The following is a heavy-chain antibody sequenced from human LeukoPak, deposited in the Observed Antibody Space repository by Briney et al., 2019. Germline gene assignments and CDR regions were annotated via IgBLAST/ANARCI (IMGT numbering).Heavy chain of an antibody. Sequence: GGSLRLSCAASGFTFSSYAMSWVRQAPGKGLEWVSAISGSGGSTYYADSVKGRFTISRDNSKNTLYLQMNSLRAEDTAVYYCARGWGWELLYYFDYWGQGTLVTVSS. CDR2: ISGSGGST. D-gene: IGHD1-26*01. CDR1: GFTFSSYA. J-gene: IGHJ4*02. CDR3: ARGWGWELLYYFDY. V-gene: IGHV3-23*01.